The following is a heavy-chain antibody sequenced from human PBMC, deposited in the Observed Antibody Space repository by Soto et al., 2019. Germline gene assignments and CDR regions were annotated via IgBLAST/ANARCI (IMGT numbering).Heavy chain of an antibody. CDR2: IYHSVTT. CDR3: ALVRGNQLLGWFDP. Sequence: QVQLQESGPGLVKPSQTLSLTCTVSGGSISSGGYYWSWIRQHPGKGLEWIGYIYHSVTTYYNPSLKRRFSRSVDTSKNQFVLKLTSLTAADPAVYYWALVRGNQLLGWFDPWGQGTLVTVSS. CDR1: GGSISSGGYY. J-gene: IGHJ5*02. D-gene: IGHD2-2*01. V-gene: IGHV4-31*03.